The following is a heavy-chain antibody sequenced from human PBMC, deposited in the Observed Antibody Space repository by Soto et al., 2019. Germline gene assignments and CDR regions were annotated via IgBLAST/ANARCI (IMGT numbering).Heavy chain of an antibody. J-gene: IGHJ5*02. CDR2: IYYSGST. D-gene: IGHD1-1*01. Sequence: QEQLQESGPGLVKPSQTLSLTCNVSGGAISRDGFYWSGIRQFPGKGLEWIGHIYYSGSTYYNPSLKSRPMISLDTSKQRFSLKLNSVTAADTALYYCARVDRALGNLRFDPWGQGTLVTVSS. CDR3: ARVDRALGNLRFDP. CDR1: GGAISRDGFY. V-gene: IGHV4-31*03.